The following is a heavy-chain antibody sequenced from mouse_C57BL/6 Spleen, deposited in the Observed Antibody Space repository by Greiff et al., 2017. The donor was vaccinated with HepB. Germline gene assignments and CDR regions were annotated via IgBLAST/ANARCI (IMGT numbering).Heavy chain of an antibody. V-gene: IGHV1-78*01. Sequence: VQLQQSAAELVKPGASVKISCKVSGYTFTDHTIHWMKQRPEQGREWIGYIYPRDGSTKYNEQFKGKDTLTADKSSSPAYMPLNSLTSEDSAVYFCAREDDYDGAWFAYWGQGTLVTVSA. CDR1: GYTFTDHT. J-gene: IGHJ3*01. CDR3: AREDDYDGAWFAY. D-gene: IGHD2-4*01. CDR2: IYPRDGST.